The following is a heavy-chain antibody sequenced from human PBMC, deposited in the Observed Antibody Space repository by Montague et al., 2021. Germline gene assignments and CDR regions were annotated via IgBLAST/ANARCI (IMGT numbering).Heavy chain of an antibody. Sequence: SQTLSLTCTVSRSLINSDYYCGWIRQPPGKGLEWMGSVSHGGRTYYNPSLKSRVTISVDTSSNHFSLKLSSVTAADTAMYYCARERDRYYYMDIWGKGTTITVSS. J-gene: IGHJ6*03. CDR1: RSLINSDYY. V-gene: IGHV4-38-2*02. CDR2: VSHGGRT. CDR3: ARERDRYYYMDI.